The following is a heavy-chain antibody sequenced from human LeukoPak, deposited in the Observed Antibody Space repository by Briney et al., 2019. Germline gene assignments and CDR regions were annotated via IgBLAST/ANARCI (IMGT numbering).Heavy chain of an antibody. J-gene: IGHJ4*02. CDR3: ARDQRDSGSYYGHFDY. Sequence: GGSLRLSCAASGFTFSSYSMNWVRQAPGKGLEWVSSISSSSSSYIYYADSVKGRFTISRDNAKNSLYLQMNSLGAEDTAVYYCARDQRDSGSYYGHFDYWGQGTLVTVSS. V-gene: IGHV3-21*01. CDR1: GFTFSSYS. CDR2: ISSSSSSYI. D-gene: IGHD1-26*01.